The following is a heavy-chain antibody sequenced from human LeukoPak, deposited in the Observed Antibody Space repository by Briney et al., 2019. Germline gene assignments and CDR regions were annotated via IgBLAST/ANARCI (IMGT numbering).Heavy chain of an antibody. J-gene: IGHJ6*03. CDR2: ISGSGGST. CDR3: AKSPDTAMVTYYYYMDV. D-gene: IGHD5-18*01. CDR1: GFTFSSYA. V-gene: IGHV3-23*01. Sequence: GGSLRLSCAASGFTFSSYAMSWVRQAPGKGLEWVSAISGSGGSTYYADSVKGRFTISRDNSKNTLYLQMNSLRAEDTAVYYCAKSPDTAMVTYYYYMDVWGKGTTVTVSS.